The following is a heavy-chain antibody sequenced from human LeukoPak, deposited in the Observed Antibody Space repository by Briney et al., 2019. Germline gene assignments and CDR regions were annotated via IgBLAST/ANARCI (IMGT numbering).Heavy chain of an antibody. CDR3: ARGWSGRDRYSGYDGPLFDY. CDR1: GGSISSYY. J-gene: IGHJ4*02. CDR2: IYYSGST. Sequence: SETLSLTCTVSGGSISSYYWSWIRQPPGKGLEWIGYIYYSGSTNYNPSLKSRVTISVDTSKNQFSLKLSSVTAADTAVYYCARGWSGRDRYSGYDGPLFDYWGQGTLVTVSS. D-gene: IGHD5-12*01. V-gene: IGHV4-59*01.